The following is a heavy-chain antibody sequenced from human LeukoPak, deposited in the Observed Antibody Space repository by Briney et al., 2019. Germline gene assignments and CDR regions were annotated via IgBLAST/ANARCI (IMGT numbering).Heavy chain of an antibody. D-gene: IGHD6-6*01. CDR2: ISYDGSNK. J-gene: IGHJ4*02. CDR1: GFTFSSYG. V-gene: IGHV3-30*18. CDR3: AKDVEYSSPYGGIDY. Sequence: PGGSLRLSCAASGFTFSSYGMHWVRQAPGKGLEWVAVISYDGSNKYYADSVKGRFTISRDNSKNTLYLQMNSLRAEDTAVYYCAKDVEYSSPYGGIDYWGQGTLVTVSS.